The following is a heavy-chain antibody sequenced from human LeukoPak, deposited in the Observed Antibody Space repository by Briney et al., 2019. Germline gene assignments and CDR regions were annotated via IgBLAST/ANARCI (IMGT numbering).Heavy chain of an antibody. D-gene: IGHD1-7*01. CDR3: ARGRRTTHHYYCYYMDV. Sequence: ASVKVSCKASGYTFTSYGISWVRQAPGQGLEWMGWISAYNGNTNYAQKLQGRVTMTTDTSTSKAYMELRSLRSDDTAVYYCARGRRTTHHYYCYYMDVWGKGTTVTVSS. V-gene: IGHV1-18*01. J-gene: IGHJ6*03. CDR1: GYTFTSYG. CDR2: ISAYNGNT.